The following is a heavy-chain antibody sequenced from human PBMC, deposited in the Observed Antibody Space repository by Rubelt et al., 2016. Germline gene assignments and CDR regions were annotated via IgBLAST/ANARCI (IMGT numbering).Heavy chain of an antibody. V-gene: IGHV3-7*01. D-gene: IGHD3-10*01. CDR1: GFTFSSYW. Sequence: EVQLVESGGGLVQPGGSLRLSCAASGFTFSSYWMSWVRQAPGKGLEWVANIKQDGSEKYYVDSGKGRFTSPRDNAKNSLYRQMNSLRAEDTAVYYCASYGSGSYYSHPFDYWGQGTLVTVSS. CDR2: IKQDGSEK. CDR3: ASYGSGSYYSHPFDY. J-gene: IGHJ4*02.